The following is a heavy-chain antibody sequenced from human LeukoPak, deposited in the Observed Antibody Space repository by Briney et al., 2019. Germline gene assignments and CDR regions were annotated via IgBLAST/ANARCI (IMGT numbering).Heavy chain of an antibody. Sequence: SLRLSCAASGFTFDDYAMHWVRQAPGKGLEWVSGISWNSGSIGYADSVKGRFTISRDNAKNSLYLQMNSLRAEDTAIYYCAKNGDRGAYCTGGTCCPYFYYYMDVWGKGTTVTI. V-gene: IGHV3-9*01. CDR3: AKNGDRGAYCTGGTCCPYFYYYMDV. D-gene: IGHD2-15*01. CDR2: ISWNSGSI. CDR1: GFTFDDYA. J-gene: IGHJ6*03.